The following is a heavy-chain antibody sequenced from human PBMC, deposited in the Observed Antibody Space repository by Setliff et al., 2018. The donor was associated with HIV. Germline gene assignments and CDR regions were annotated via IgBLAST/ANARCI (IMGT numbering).Heavy chain of an antibody. D-gene: IGHD3-22*01. CDR2: INHSGST. V-gene: IGHV4-34*01. CDR3: ASRVYYYDSSGYLREEGFDP. Sequence: SETLSLTCAVYVGSFNGYYWSWIRQPPGKGLEWIGEINHSGSTNYNPSLKSRLTISVDTSKNQFSLKLSSVTAADAAVYYCASRVYYYDSSGYLREEGFDPWGQGTLVTVSS. J-gene: IGHJ5*02. CDR1: VGSFNGYY.